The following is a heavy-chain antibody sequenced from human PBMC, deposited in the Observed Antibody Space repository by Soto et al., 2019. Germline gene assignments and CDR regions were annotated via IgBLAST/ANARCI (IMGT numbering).Heavy chain of an antibody. CDR2: ISYDGRNK. D-gene: IGHD3-3*01. J-gene: IGHJ4*02. CDR1: GFSFSNYA. CDR3: AGDRGDFGVVAPLDY. V-gene: IGHV3-30*04. Sequence: QVQLVESGGGVVQPGRSLRLSCVASGFSFSNYAIHWVRQAPGKGLEWVAVISYDGRNKYYAHSVKGRFTISRDTSKSTLYLQMNSLRAEDTARYYCAGDRGDFGVVAPLDYWGQGTLVTVSS.